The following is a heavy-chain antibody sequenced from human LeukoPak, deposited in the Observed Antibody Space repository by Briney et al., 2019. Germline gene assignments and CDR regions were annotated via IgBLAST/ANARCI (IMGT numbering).Heavy chain of an antibody. J-gene: IGHJ4*02. CDR3: ARNYRGGDY. CDR1: GFTFSSYA. D-gene: IGHD1-7*01. CDR2: VWHDGSNK. V-gene: IGHV3-33*01. Sequence: GGSLRLSCTAPGFTFSSYAIHWIRQAPGKGLEWVALVWHDGSNKYYADSVKGRFTISRDNSKNTVYLQMNSLRAEDTAVYYCARNYRGGDYWGQGTLVTVSS.